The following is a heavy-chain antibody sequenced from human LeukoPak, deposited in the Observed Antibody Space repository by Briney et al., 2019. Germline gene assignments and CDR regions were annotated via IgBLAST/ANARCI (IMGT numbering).Heavy chain of an antibody. J-gene: IGHJ5*02. V-gene: IGHV3-23*01. CDR1: GFTFSSYG. D-gene: IGHD2-8*01. CDR2: ISGSGGST. Sequence: GGSLRLSCAASGFTFSSYGMSWVRQAPGKGLEWVSIISGSGGSTYYADSVKGRFTISRDNSKNTLYLQMNSLRAEDTAVYYCAKHSSCMLCPGRFDPRGQGTLVTVSS. CDR3: AKHSSCMLCPGRFDP.